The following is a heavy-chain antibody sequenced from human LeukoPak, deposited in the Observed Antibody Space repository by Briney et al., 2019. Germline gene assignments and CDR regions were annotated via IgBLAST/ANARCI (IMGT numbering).Heavy chain of an antibody. J-gene: IGHJ5*02. CDR3: ARQTRGPRNWFDP. V-gene: IGHV3-21*01. CDR2: ISSSSSYI. Sequence: KAGGSLRLSCAASGFTLSSYSMNWVRQAPGKGLEWVSSISSSSSYIYYADSVKGRFTISRDNAKNSLYLQMNSLRAEDTAVYYCARQTRGPRNWFDPWGQGTLVTVSS. CDR1: GFTLSSYS.